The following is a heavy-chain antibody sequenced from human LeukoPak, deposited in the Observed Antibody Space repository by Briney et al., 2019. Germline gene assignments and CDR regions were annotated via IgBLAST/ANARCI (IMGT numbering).Heavy chain of an antibody. Sequence: GGSLRLSCAASGFTFSRYAMTWVRQAPGKGLEWVSAISGSGGSTYYADSVKGRFTISRDNSKNTLYLQMNSLRAEDTAVYYCAKVTANCGGDCYSSWYFDLWGRSTLVTVSS. CDR1: GFTFSRYA. D-gene: IGHD2-21*02. J-gene: IGHJ2*01. CDR2: ISGSGGST. V-gene: IGHV3-23*01. CDR3: AKVTANCGGDCYSSWYFDL.